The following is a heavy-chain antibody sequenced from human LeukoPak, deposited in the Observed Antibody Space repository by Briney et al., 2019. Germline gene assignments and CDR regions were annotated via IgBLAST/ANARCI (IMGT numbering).Heavy chain of an antibody. J-gene: IGHJ4*02. CDR1: GFTFSSYS. CDR3: ARETYLGVGVFDY. Sequence: GGSLRLSCAASGFTFSSYSMNWVRQAPGKGLEWVSSISSSSSYIYYADSVKGRFTISRDNAKNSLYLQMNSLRAEDTAVYYCARETYLGVGVFDYWGQGTLVTVSS. V-gene: IGHV3-21*04. CDR2: ISSSSSYI. D-gene: IGHD1-26*01.